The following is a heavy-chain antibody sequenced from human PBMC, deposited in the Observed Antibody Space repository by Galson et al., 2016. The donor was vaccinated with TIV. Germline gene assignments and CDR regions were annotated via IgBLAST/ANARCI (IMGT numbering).Heavy chain of an antibody. Sequence: SLRLSCAASGFTFSSYDIHWVRQAPGKGLEWVAIISFDRRDRYYGDSVKGRFTISRDNSKNTLYLQMNSLTVEDTAVYYCARQWQSYFFDYWGQGTLVTVSS. CDR1: GFTFSSYD. D-gene: IGHD6-19*01. CDR2: ISFDRRDR. CDR3: ARQWQSYFFDY. V-gene: IGHV3-33*05. J-gene: IGHJ4*02.